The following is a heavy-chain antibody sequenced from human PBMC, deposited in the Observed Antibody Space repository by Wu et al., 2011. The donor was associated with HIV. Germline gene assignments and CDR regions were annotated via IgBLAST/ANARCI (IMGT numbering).Heavy chain of an antibody. J-gene: IGHJ6*02. CDR2: INPNSGGT. CDR1: GGTFSSYG. Sequence: QVQLVQSGAEVKKPGSSVKVSCKASGGTFSSYGISWVRQAPGQGLEWMGWINPNSGGTNYAQKFQGRVTMTRDTSISTAYMELSRLRSDDTAVYYCARDVKLERDYYYGMDVWGQGTTVTVSS. V-gene: IGHV1-2*02. CDR3: ARDVKLERDYYYGMDV. D-gene: IGHD1-1*01.